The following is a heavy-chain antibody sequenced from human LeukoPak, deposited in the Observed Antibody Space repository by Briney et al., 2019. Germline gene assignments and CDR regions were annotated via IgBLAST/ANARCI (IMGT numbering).Heavy chain of an antibody. CDR2: FDPEDGET. V-gene: IGHV1-24*01. CDR3: ATGITMVRGVPPYYYYGMDV. Sequence: GASVKVSCKVSGYTLTELSMHWVRQAPGKGLEWMGGFDPEDGETIYAQKFQGRVTMTEDTSTDTAYMELSSLRSEDTAVYYRATGITMVRGVPPYYYYGMDVWGQGTTVTVSS. CDR1: GYTLTELS. J-gene: IGHJ6*02. D-gene: IGHD3-10*01.